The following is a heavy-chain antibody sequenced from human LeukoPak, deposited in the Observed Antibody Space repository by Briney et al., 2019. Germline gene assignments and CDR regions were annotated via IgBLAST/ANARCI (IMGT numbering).Heavy chain of an antibody. CDR1: GFTFSSYE. V-gene: IGHV3-48*03. Sequence: GGSLRLSCAASGFTFSSYEMNWVRQAPGAGLEWIAYIGRSDSTIYYADSVKGRFTISRDNSKNTLYLQMNSLRAEDTAVYYCAKGGSSGGDYYYYMDVWGKGTTVTVSS. D-gene: IGHD6-19*01. J-gene: IGHJ6*03. CDR2: IGRSDSTI. CDR3: AKGGSSGGDYYYYMDV.